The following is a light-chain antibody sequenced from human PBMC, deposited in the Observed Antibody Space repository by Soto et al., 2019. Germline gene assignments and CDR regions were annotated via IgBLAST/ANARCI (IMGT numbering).Light chain of an antibody. J-gene: IGKJ4*01. Sequence: EIVLTQSPATLSLSPGDRATLSCRASQSVSRSLTWYQQKPGQAPRLLIYDASTRATGIPPGFSGSGSGTDFTLTISSLEPEDFAVYYCQQRSNSFGGGTKVEIK. CDR2: DAS. CDR3: QQRSNS. CDR1: QSVSRS. V-gene: IGKV3-11*01.